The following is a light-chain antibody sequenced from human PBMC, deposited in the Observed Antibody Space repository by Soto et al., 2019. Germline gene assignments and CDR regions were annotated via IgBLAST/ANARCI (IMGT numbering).Light chain of an antibody. CDR2: GNN. CDR1: SSDIGAGYD. CDR3: QSSDSSLSRV. Sequence: QSALTQPHSVSGAPGQRVTISCTGSSSDIGAGYDIHWYQQPPGTAPKLLIYGNNNRPSRVPDRFSGSKSGTSASLAITGLQAEDEADYYCQSSDSSLSRVFGTGTKVTVL. J-gene: IGLJ1*01. V-gene: IGLV1-40*01.